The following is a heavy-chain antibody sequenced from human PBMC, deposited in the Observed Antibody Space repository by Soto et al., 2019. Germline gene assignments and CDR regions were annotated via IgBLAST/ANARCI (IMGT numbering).Heavy chain of an antibody. V-gene: IGHV1-18*01. D-gene: IGHD6-19*01. CDR1: GYTFTSYG. CDR2: ISAYNGNT. J-gene: IGHJ2*01. Sequence: QVQLVQSGAEVKKPGASVKVSCKASGYTFTSYGISWVRQAPGQGLEWMGWISAYNGNTNYAQKLQGRVTMTTDTSTSTAYMELRSLRSDDTAVYYCARVSVGAVADPYWYFDLRGRGTLVTVSS. CDR3: ARVSVGAVADPYWYFDL.